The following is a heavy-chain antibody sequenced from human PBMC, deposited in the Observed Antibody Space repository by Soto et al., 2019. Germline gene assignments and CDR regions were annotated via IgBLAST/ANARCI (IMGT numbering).Heavy chain of an antibody. CDR3: ARGYSSGWYYGMDV. D-gene: IGHD6-19*01. V-gene: IGHV4-31*03. CDR1: GGSISSGGYY. CDR2: IYYSGST. J-gene: IGHJ6*02. Sequence: QVQLQESGPGLVKPSQTLSLTCTVSGGSISSGGYYWSWIRQHPGKGLEWIGYIYYSGSTYYNPSLKSRVTITVDTSKNQFSLKLSSVTAADTAVYYCARGYSSGWYYGMDVWGQGTTVTVSS.